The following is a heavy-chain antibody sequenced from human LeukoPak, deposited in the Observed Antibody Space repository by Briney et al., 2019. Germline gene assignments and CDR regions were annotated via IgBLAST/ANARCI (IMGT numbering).Heavy chain of an antibody. Sequence: SETLSLTCTVSGGSISSSSYYWGWIRQPPGKGLGWIGSIYYSGSTYYNPSLKSRVTISVDTSKNQFSLKLSSVTAADTAVYYCARHAIPYYYGSGIDYWGQGTLVTVSS. CDR2: IYYSGST. CDR3: ARHAIPYYYGSGIDY. D-gene: IGHD3-10*01. J-gene: IGHJ4*02. CDR1: GGSISSSSYY. V-gene: IGHV4-39*01.